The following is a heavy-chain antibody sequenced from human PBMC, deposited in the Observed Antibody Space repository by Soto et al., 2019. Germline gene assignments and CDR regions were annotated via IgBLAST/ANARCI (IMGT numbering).Heavy chain of an antibody. D-gene: IGHD5-18*01. CDR1: GFTFSGSA. CDR2: IRSKANSYAT. J-gene: IGHJ6*02. V-gene: IGHV3-73*01. CDR3: TRSTTHLWQLWSIGMDV. Sequence: GGSLRLSCAASGFTFSGSAMHWVRQASGKGLEWVGRIRSKANSYATAYAASVKGRFTISRDDSKNTAYLQMNSLKTEDTAVYYCTRSTTHLWQLWSIGMDVWGQGTTVTVSS.